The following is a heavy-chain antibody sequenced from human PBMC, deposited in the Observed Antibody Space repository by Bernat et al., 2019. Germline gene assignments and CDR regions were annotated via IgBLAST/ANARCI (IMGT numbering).Heavy chain of an antibody. Sequence: EVQLLESGGDLVQPGGSLRLSCAASGFTFTSYGMNWVRQAPGKGREWVSGIRGFGTGTYYADSVKGRFSISRDNSKNTVSLQMNTLGVEDTAIYYCVKDMNFYASGSFDYWGQGTLVTVSS. J-gene: IGHJ4*02. CDR3: VKDMNFYASGSFDY. V-gene: IGHV3-23*01. CDR1: GFTFTSYG. D-gene: IGHD3-10*01. CDR2: IRGFGTGT.